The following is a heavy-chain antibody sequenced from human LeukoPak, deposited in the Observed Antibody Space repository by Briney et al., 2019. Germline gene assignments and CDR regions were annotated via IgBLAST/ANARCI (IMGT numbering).Heavy chain of an antibody. CDR1: GFTLSSYW. CDR3: AELGITMIGGV. Sequence: GGSLRLSCAASGFTLSSYWMNWVRQAPGKGLEWVANIKQDGSEKYYVDSVKGRFTISRDNAKNSLYLQMNSLRAEDTAVYYCAELGITMIGGVWGKGTTVTISS. D-gene: IGHD3-10*02. V-gene: IGHV3-7*01. CDR2: IKQDGSEK. J-gene: IGHJ6*04.